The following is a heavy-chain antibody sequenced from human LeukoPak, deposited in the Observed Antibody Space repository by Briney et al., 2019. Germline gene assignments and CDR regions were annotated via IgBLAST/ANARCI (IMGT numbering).Heavy chain of an antibody. CDR2: INAGNGNT. V-gene: IGHV1-3*01. CDR1: GYTFTSYA. D-gene: IGHD3-3*01. CDR3: ARLPSRFWSGYPHDAFDI. Sequence: ASVKVSCKASGYTFTSYAMNWVRQAPGQRLEWMGWINAGNGNTKYSQKFQGRVTITADESTSTAYMELSSLRSEDTAVYYCARLPSRFWSGYPHDAFDIWGQGTMVTVSS. J-gene: IGHJ3*02.